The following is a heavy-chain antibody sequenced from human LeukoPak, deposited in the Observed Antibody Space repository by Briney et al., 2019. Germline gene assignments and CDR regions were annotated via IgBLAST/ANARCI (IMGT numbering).Heavy chain of an antibody. CDR1: GFTFSSYW. CDR3: ARRGYDILTGYHLIDY. Sequence: PGGSLRLSCAASGFTFSSYWMHWIRQPPGKGLEWIGSIYYSGSTYYNPSLKSRVTISVDTSKNQFSLKLSSVTAADTAVYYCARRGYDILTGYHLIDYWGQGTLVTVSS. D-gene: IGHD3-9*01. J-gene: IGHJ4*02. CDR2: IYYSGST. V-gene: IGHV4-39*01.